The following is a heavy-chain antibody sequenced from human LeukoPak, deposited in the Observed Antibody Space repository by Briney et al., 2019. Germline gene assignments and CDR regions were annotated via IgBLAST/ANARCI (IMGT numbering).Heavy chain of an antibody. J-gene: IGHJ4*02. CDR1: GFTFSSYA. D-gene: IGHD6-19*01. CDR3: AKVEGYSSGWPGLDY. Sequence: PGGSLRLSCAASGFTFSSYAMSWVRQAPGKGLEWVSAISGSGGSTYYADSVKGRFTISRDNSKNTLYLQMNSLRAEDTAVYYCAKVEGYSSGWPGLDYWGQGTLVTVSS. CDR2: ISGSGGST. V-gene: IGHV3-23*01.